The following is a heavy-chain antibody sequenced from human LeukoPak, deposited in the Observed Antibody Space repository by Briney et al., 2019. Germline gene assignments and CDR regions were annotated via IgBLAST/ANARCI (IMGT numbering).Heavy chain of an antibody. J-gene: IGHJ4*02. CDR1: GFSVRTTY. V-gene: IGHV3-53*01. CDR2: LYTGGGT. Sequence: PGGSLRLSCAVSGFSVRTTYMSWVRQSPGKGLEWVSVLYTGGGTDHADSVKGRFTISRDNSKNTLYLQMNSLRAEDTAVYYCASRTGGGHDYLGYFDYWGQGTLVTVSS. CDR3: ASRTGGGHDYLGYFDY. D-gene: IGHD5-12*01.